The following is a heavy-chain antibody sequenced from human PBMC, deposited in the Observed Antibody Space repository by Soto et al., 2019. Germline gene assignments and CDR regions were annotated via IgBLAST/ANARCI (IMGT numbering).Heavy chain of an antibody. CDR3: ARTRVTYYYGSGSYSGPYFDY. Sequence: LSLTCTVSGGSISSYYWSWIRQPPGKGVEWIGYIYYSGSTNYNPSLKSRVTISVDTSKNQFSLKLSSVTAADTAVYYCARTRVTYYYGSGSYSGPYFDYWGQGTLVTVSS. D-gene: IGHD3-10*01. CDR2: IYYSGST. CDR1: GGSISSYY. V-gene: IGHV4-59*01. J-gene: IGHJ4*02.